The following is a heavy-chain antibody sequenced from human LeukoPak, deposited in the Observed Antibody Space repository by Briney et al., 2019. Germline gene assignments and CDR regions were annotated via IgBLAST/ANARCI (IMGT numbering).Heavy chain of an antibody. V-gene: IGHV3-30-3*01. Sequence: SYDGSNKYYADSVKGRFTISRDNSKNTLYLQMNSLRAEDTAVYYCACHFGDYYDSSGYYDYWGQGTLVTVSS. J-gene: IGHJ4*02. D-gene: IGHD3-22*01. CDR2: SYDGSNK. CDR3: ACHFGDYYDSSGYYDY.